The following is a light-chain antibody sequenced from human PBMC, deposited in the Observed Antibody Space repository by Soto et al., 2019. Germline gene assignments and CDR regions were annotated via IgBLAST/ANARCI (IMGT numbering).Light chain of an antibody. Sequence: QSALTQPASVSGSPGQSITISCTGTSSDVCAYNYVSWYQQHPGNAPKLMIYDVSNRPSGVSNRFSGSKSGNTASLTISVLQAEDEAAYYFSSYTRSSPLVFGGGTKLTVL. CDR2: DVS. CDR1: SSDVCAYNY. CDR3: SSYTRSSPLV. V-gene: IGLV2-14*03. J-gene: IGLJ2*01.